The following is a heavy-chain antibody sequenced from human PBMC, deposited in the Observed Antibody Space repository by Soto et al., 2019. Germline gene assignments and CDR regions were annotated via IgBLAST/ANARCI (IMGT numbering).Heavy chain of an antibody. CDR1: GYIFTTYG. D-gene: IGHD2-2*01. V-gene: IGHV1-18*01. J-gene: IGHJ4*02. Sequence: QVQLVQSGVEVKKPGDSVKVSCKASGYIFTTYGISWVRQAPGQGLEWMGWISTSNGNTKYAQKVEGRVTMTTDTSTSRSYMELRSLRSDDTAVYYCAREYCSSSSCYGVDYWGQGILVTVSS. CDR3: AREYCSSSSCYGVDY. CDR2: ISTSNGNT.